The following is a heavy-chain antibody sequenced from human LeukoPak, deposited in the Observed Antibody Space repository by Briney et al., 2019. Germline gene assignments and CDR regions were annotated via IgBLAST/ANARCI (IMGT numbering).Heavy chain of an antibody. CDR1: GYTFAAYF. CDR3: ARVGFTTSWSNFDY. CDR2: INPNGGDT. D-gene: IGHD2-2*01. Sequence: VASVKGSCKASGYTFAAYFLHWGRQAPGQGLEGMGRINPNGGDTNYAQKFQGRVTMTGDTSSSTAYMELSSLRPDDTSMYFCARVGFTTSWSNFDYWGQGTLVTVSS. J-gene: IGHJ4*02. V-gene: IGHV1-2*06.